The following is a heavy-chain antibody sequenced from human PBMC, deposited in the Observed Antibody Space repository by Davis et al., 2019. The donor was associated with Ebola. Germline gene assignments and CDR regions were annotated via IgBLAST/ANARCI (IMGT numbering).Heavy chain of an antibody. V-gene: IGHV1-69*13. D-gene: IGHD3-3*01. CDR2: IIPIFGTT. CDR3: ARFYTIFGVT. J-gene: IGHJ5*02. CDR1: GGTFSSYA. Sequence: SVKVSCKASGGTFSSYAISWVRQAPGQGLEWMGGIIPIFGTTNYAQKFQGRVTMTADESTSTAYMELSSLRSEDTAVYYCARFYTIFGVTWGQGTLVTVSS.